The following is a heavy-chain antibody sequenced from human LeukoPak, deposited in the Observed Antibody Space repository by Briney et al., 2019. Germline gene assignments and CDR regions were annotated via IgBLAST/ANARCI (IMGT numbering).Heavy chain of an antibody. CDR1: GGSISSSSSY. V-gene: IGHV4-39*01. CDR3: AVTAMVRAVAWFDP. J-gene: IGHJ5*02. Sequence: QSSHTLSLTCTLSGGSISSSSSYWGWLQQPPWKGPEWIGSVSYTANTYYNPSLKSRVTISVDTSKNQFSLILSSMTAADTAVYYCAVTAMVRAVAWFDPWGQGTLVTVSS. D-gene: IGHD3-10*01. CDR2: VSYTANT.